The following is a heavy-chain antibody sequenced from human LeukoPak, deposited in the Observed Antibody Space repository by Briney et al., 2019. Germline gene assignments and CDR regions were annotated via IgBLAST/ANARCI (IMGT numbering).Heavy chain of an antibody. CDR1: GFTFSSYA. CDR2: ISGSGGST. D-gene: IGHD3-9*01. Sequence: GSLRLSCAASGFTFSSYAMSWVRQAPGKGLEWVSAISGSGGSTYYADSVKGRFTISRDNSKNPLYLQMNSLRAEDTAVYYCAKDQGGFRYFDWLYSTGFDYWGQGTLVTVSS. V-gene: IGHV3-23*01. J-gene: IGHJ4*02. CDR3: AKDQGGFRYFDWLYSTGFDY.